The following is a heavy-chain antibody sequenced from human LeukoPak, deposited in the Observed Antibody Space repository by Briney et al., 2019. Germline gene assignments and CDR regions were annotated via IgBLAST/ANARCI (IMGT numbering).Heavy chain of an antibody. D-gene: IGHD3-3*01. CDR2: IYYSGST. Sequence: SETLSLTCTVSGGSISSYYWSWIRQPPGKGLEWIGYIYYSGSTNYNPSLKSRVTISVDTSKNQFSLKLSSVTAADTAVYYCARGCNVLRFLEWLSFDYWGQGTLVTVSS. CDR3: ARGCNVLRFLEWLSFDY. J-gene: IGHJ4*02. V-gene: IGHV4-59*01. CDR1: GGSISSYY.